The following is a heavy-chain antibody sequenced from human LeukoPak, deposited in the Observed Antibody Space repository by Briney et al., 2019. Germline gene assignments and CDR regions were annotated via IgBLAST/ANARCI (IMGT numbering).Heavy chain of an antibody. V-gene: IGHV4-59*01. J-gene: IGHJ4*02. CDR1: GGSISSYY. D-gene: IGHD4-17*01. CDR2: IYYSGST. CDR3: ARVYDYGDYSGWFDY. Sequence: PSETLSLTCTASGGSISSYYWSWIRQPPGKGLEWIGYIYYSGSTNYNPSLKSRVTISVDTSKNQFSLKLSSVTAADTAVYYCARVYDYGDYSGWFDYWGQGTLVTVSS.